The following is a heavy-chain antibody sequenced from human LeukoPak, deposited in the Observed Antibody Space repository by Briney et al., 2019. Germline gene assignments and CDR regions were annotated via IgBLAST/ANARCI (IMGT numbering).Heavy chain of an antibody. V-gene: IGHV4-34*01. CDR3: ARTKWLFRGDFDY. CDR2: INHSGST. J-gene: IGHJ4*02. D-gene: IGHD3-22*01. CDR1: GGSFSGYY. Sequence: PSETLSLTCAVYGGSFSGYYWSWIRQPPGKGLEWIGEINHSGSTNYNPSLKSRVTISVDTSKNQFSLKLSSVTAADTAVYYCARTKWLFRGDFDYWGQGTLVTVSS.